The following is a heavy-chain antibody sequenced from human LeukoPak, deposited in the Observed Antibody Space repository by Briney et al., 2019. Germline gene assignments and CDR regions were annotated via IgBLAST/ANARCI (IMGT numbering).Heavy chain of an antibody. D-gene: IGHD3-22*01. CDR3: ARSYYYDYRQIDY. J-gene: IGHJ4*02. Sequence: SETLSLTCTVSGDSISTSSYYWGWIRQPPGKGLEWLGSIYYSGSTYYNPSLKSRVTISVDTTKNQFSLNLYSVTAADTVLFYCARSYYYDYRQIDYWGQGTLVTVSS. V-gene: IGHV4-39*01. CDR2: IYYSGST. CDR1: GDSISTSSYY.